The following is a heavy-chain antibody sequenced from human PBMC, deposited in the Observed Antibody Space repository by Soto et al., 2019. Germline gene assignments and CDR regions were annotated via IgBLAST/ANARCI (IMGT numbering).Heavy chain of an antibody. CDR3: ASVRGGYYSAMDV. Sequence: QVRLQESGPGLVKPSGTLSLTSAVSGGSTSSSTGWRWVRQPPGKGREGIGEIYHRGSTNYNPSLKSRVTISVDKSKNQFSLKLSSVTAADTAVYYCASVRGGYYSAMDVWGQGTTVTVSS. CDR2: IYHRGST. J-gene: IGHJ6*02. D-gene: IGHD3-10*02. V-gene: IGHV4-4*02. CDR1: GGSTSSSTG.